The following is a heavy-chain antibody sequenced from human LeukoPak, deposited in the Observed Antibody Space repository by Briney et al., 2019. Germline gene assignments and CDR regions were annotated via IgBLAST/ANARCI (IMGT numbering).Heavy chain of an antibody. Sequence: PSETLSLTYAVSGESFNDYYWNWIRQPPGKGLEWIGEIIHSGGTNYNPSLKSRVTLSVDSSKKQFSLKMTSVTAADTAVYYCARGQVKIPRLDPRRSSIFYGLDVWGLGTTVTVSS. J-gene: IGHJ6*02. CDR1: GESFNDYY. V-gene: IGHV4-34*01. CDR3: ARGQVKIPRLDPRRSSIFYGLDV. CDR2: IIHSGGT. D-gene: IGHD6-6*01.